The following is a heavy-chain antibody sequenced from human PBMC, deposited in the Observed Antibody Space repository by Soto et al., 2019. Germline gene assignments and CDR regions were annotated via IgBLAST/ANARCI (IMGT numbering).Heavy chain of an antibody. D-gene: IGHD4-17*01. V-gene: IGHV3-21*04. Sequence: EVQLVESGGGLVKPGGSLRLSCAASGFTFSSYSMNWVRQAPGKGLEWVSSISSSSSYIYYADSVKGRFTISRDNAKNSLYLQMNSLRAEDTAVYYCAKGWGLRWLYYFDYWGQGTLVTVSS. CDR3: AKGWGLRWLYYFDY. CDR1: GFTFSSYS. CDR2: ISSSSSYI. J-gene: IGHJ4*02.